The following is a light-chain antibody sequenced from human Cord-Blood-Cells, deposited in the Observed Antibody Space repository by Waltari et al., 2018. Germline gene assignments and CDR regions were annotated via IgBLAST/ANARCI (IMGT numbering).Light chain of an antibody. CDR3: SSYAGSNNWV. J-gene: IGLJ3*02. CDR2: EVS. V-gene: IGLV2-8*01. Sequence: QSALTQPPSASGSPGQSVTISCTVTSSDVGGYHYVSWYQQHPGKAPKLMIYEVSKRPSGVPDRFSGSKSGNTASLTVSGLQAEDEADYYCSSYAGSNNWVFGGGTKLTVL. CDR1: SSDVGGYHY.